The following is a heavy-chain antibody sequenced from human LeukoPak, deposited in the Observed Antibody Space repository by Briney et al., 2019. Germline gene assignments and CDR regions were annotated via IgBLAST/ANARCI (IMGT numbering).Heavy chain of an antibody. CDR2: IYTGGST. Sequence: GGSLRLSCAASGFTVSSNYMSWVRQAPGKGLEWVSVIYTGGSTFYADSVKGRFTISRDNSKNTLYLQMNSLRAEDTAVYYCARRGYCSGGSCQTYYYYYGMDVWGQGTTVTVSS. D-gene: IGHD2-15*01. J-gene: IGHJ6*02. CDR1: GFTVSSNY. CDR3: ARRGYCSGGSCQTYYYYYGMDV. V-gene: IGHV3-66*04.